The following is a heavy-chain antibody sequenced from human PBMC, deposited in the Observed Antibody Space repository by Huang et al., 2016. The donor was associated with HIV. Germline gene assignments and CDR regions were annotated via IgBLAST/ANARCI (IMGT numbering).Heavy chain of an antibody. CDR1: GGSINTGRYY. CDR3: ARNHDFWRGRMFAISYFDV. V-gene: IGHV4-39*01. Sequence: QMRFQESGPGLVKPSGTLSLTCNVSGGSINTGRYYWGWVRQPPGKGLEWVGSLYYTGKMHYETVLKGRLTMSADTSKNQFSLNLSSVTAADTAIYYGARNHDFWRGRMFAISYFDVWGRGTLVTVAS. D-gene: IGHD3-3*01. J-gene: IGHJ2*01. CDR2: LYYTGKM.